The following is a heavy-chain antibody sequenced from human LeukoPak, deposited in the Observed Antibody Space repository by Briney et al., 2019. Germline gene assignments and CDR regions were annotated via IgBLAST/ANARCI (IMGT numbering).Heavy chain of an antibody. Sequence: PAGGSLRLSCAASGFTFSSYAMHWVRQAPGKGLEWVAVISYDGGNKYYADSVKGRFTISRDNSKNTLYLQMNSLRAEDTAVYYCATPGDRGYSYGYLDYWGQGTLVTVSS. CDR3: ATPGDRGYSYGYLDY. CDR1: GFTFSSYA. V-gene: IGHV3-30*14. CDR2: ISYDGGNK. J-gene: IGHJ4*02. D-gene: IGHD5-18*01.